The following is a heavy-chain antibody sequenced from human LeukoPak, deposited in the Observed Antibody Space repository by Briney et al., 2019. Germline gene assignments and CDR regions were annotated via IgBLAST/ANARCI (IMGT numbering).Heavy chain of an antibody. CDR1: GGSISSGGYS. V-gene: IGHV4-30-2*01. CDR3: ARISDYDFWSGPLYYYGMDV. D-gene: IGHD3-3*01. CDR2: ISHSGST. Sequence: SQTLSLTCAVSGGSISSGGYSWSWIRQPPGKGLEWIGYISHSGSTYYNPSLKSRVTISVDRSKNQFSLKLTSVTAADTAVYYCARISDYDFWSGPLYYYGMDVWGQGTTVTVSS. J-gene: IGHJ6*02.